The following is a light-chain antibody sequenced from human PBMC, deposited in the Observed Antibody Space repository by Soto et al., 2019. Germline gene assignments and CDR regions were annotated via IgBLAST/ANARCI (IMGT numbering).Light chain of an antibody. CDR1: SSDVGGHNF. Sequence: QSVLTQPASVSGSPGQSITISCTGTSSDVGGHNFVSWYQQHPGKAPKLMIYEVTNRPSGVSDLFSGSKSGNTASLTISGLHAEDEADYYCNSYTSTFTWVFGGGTKLTVL. V-gene: IGLV2-14*01. CDR3: NSYTSTFTWV. CDR2: EVT. J-gene: IGLJ2*01.